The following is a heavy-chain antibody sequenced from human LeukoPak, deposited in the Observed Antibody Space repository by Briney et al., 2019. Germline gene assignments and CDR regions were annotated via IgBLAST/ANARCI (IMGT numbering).Heavy chain of an antibody. V-gene: IGHV1-2*02. D-gene: IGHD6-13*01. CDR1: GYAFTGYY. Sequence: ASVKVSCKASGYAFTGYYMHWVRQAPGQGLEWMGWINPNSGGTNYAQKFQGRVTMTRDTSISTAYMELSRLRSDDTAVYYCARDLAAASTSGYWGQGTLVTVSS. CDR3: ARDLAAASTSGY. J-gene: IGHJ4*02. CDR2: INPNSGGT.